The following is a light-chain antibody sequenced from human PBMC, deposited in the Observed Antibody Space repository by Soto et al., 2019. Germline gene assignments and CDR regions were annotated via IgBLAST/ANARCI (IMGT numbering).Light chain of an antibody. V-gene: IGKV1-5*03. CDR1: QSISSW. J-gene: IGKJ2*01. CDR2: KAS. CDR3: QQYNSHSSYT. Sequence: DIQMTQSPSTLSASVGDRVTITCRASQSISSWLAWYQQKPGKAPKLLTYKASSLGSGVPSRFSGSGSGTEFTLTISSLQAEDFAIYYCQQYNSHSSYTFGQGTKLEIK.